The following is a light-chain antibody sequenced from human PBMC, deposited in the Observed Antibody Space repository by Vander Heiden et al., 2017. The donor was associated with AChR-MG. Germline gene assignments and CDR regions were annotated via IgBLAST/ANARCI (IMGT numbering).Light chain of an antibody. Sequence: DIQMTQSPSTLSASVGDRVTITCRASQSISSWLAWYQQKPGKAPKLLIYKASSLESGVPSRFSGSGSGTEFTLTISSLQPDDFATYYCQQYNSYLTFGPGTKVGIK. CDR2: KAS. CDR1: QSISSW. V-gene: IGKV1-5*03. CDR3: QQYNSYLT. J-gene: IGKJ1*01.